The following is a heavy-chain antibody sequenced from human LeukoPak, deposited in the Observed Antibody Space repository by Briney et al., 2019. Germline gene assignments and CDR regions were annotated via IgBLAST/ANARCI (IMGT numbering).Heavy chain of an antibody. D-gene: IGHD3-10*01. J-gene: IGHJ6*03. V-gene: IGHV1-2*02. CDR3: ARVGLWFGDYYYYYMDV. CDR1: GYTFTGYY. Sequence: PEASMKVSCKASGYTFTGYYMHWVRQAPGQGLEWMGWINPNSGGTNYAQKFQGRVTITRNTSISTAYMELSSLRSEDTAVYYCARVGLWFGDYYYYYMDVWGKGTTVTVSS. CDR2: INPNSGGT.